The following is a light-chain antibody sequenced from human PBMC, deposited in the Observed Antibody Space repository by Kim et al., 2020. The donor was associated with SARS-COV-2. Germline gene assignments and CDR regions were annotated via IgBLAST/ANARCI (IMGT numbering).Light chain of an antibody. CDR3: CSYAGSYTWV. CDR1: RSGVGGYNY. Sequence: GQSVPISCTGTRSGVGGYNYVSWYQQHPGKAPKLMIYDVSKRPAGVPDRFSGAKSGNAASLTISGLQAEDEADYYCCSYAGSYTWVFGGGTKLTVL. CDR2: DVS. J-gene: IGLJ3*02. V-gene: IGLV2-11*03.